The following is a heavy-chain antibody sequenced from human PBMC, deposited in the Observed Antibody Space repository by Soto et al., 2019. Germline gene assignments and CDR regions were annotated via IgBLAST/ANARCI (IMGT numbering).Heavy chain of an antibody. J-gene: IGHJ4*02. CDR1: EITFRGNP. Sequence: PGGSVRHSCVDSEITFRGNPRSRDRQAPGKGLEWVSAIGSSGATTYYADSVKGRFTISRDNSKNTVYLQMNSLRVEDTAVYYCAKAFGTYYFDHWGQGTLVTVSS. D-gene: IGHD3-16*01. CDR3: AKAFGTYYFDH. CDR2: IGSSGATT. V-gene: IGHV3-23*01.